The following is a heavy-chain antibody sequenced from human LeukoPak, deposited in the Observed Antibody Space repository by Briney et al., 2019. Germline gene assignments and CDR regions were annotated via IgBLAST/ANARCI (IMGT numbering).Heavy chain of an antibody. Sequence: GGSLRLSCAVSGLTFDDDAMHSVRQAPGKGVEWGSLICGDGGSTYYADSVKGRFTISRDNSKNSLYLQMSSLRIEDTALYYCAKDRGDFSGWFFWGQGTLVTVSS. CDR2: ICGDGGST. V-gene: IGHV3-43*02. D-gene: IGHD6-19*01. CDR1: GLTFDDDA. CDR3: AKDRGDFSGWFF. J-gene: IGHJ4*02.